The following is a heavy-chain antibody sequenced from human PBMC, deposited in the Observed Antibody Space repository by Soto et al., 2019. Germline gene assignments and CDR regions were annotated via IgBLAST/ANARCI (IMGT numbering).Heavy chain of an antibody. J-gene: IGHJ4*02. CDR1: GFKFTDYW. CDR2: ITAAGTST. V-gene: IGHV3-74*01. D-gene: IGHD1-26*01. Sequence: PGGSLRLSCVVSGFKFTDYWMHWVRQTPGKGLEWVSRITAAGTSTSSADSVKGRFTISRDNAKNTLYLQMNSLRAEDTAMYYCARGDPTYFDYWGQGILVTVSS. CDR3: ARGDPTYFDY.